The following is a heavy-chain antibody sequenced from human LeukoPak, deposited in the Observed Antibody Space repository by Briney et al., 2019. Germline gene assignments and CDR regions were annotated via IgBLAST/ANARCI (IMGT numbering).Heavy chain of an antibody. J-gene: IGHJ4*02. CDR3: ARAHEYGDLLIDY. CDR2: INPHSGGT. D-gene: IGHD4-17*01. CDR1: GYTFTGYD. Sequence: ASVKVSCKASGYTFTGYDMHWVGQAPGQGLEWMGWINPHSGGTNYAQKFQGRVTMTRDTSISTAYMDLSRLRSDDTAVYYCARAHEYGDLLIDYWGQGTLVTVSS. V-gene: IGHV1-2*02.